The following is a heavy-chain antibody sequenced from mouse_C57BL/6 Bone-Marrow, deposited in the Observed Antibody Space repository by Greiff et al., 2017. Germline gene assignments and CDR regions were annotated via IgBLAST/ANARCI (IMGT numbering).Heavy chain of an antibody. CDR1: GYTFTDYY. D-gene: IGHD2-3*01. Sequence: EVQLQQSGPVLVKPGASVKMSCKASGYTFTDYYMNWVKQSHGKSLEWIGVINPYNGGTSYNQKFKGKATLTVDQSSSTAYMELNRLTSEDSAVYYGARVRWLLRDWYFDVWGTGTTVTVSS. CDR3: ARVRWLLRDWYFDV. J-gene: IGHJ1*03. CDR2: INPYNGGT. V-gene: IGHV1-19*01.